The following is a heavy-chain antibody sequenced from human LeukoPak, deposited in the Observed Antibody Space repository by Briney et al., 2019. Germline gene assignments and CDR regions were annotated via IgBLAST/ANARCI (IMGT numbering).Heavy chain of an antibody. CDR2: ISYDGIDT. CDR1: GFAFRNYG. J-gene: IGHJ4*02. D-gene: IGHD3-10*01. CDR3: ANDDARGFGEPSPYDY. V-gene: IGHV3-30*18. Sequence: PGGSLRLSCVASGFAFRNYGMHWVRQAPGKGLEWVAVISYDGIDTHYADSVKGRFTISKDNSKNTLYLQLNTLRPEDTAVYYCANDDARGFGEPSPYDYWGQGTRVIVSS.